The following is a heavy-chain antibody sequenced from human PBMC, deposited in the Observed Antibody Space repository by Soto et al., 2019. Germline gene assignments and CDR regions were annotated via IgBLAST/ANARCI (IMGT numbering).Heavy chain of an antibody. CDR2: IYPGDSDT. V-gene: IGHV5-51*01. CDR1: GYSFTSYW. CDR3: ARLGYDFWSGLPSPQKYYFDY. Sequence: GESLKISCKGSGYSFTSYWIGWVRQMPGKGLEWMGIIYPGDSDTRYSPSFQGQVTISADKSISTAYLQWSSLKASDTAMYYCARLGYDFWSGLPSPQKYYFDYWGQGTLVTVSS. J-gene: IGHJ4*02. D-gene: IGHD3-3*01.